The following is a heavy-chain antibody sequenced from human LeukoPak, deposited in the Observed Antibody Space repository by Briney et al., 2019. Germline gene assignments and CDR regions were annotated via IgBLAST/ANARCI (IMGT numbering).Heavy chain of an antibody. CDR2: IYHSGST. V-gene: IGHV4-38-2*02. CDR3: ARVSSWYGTYYFDY. D-gene: IGHD6-13*01. CDR1: GYSISSGYY. Sequence: SETLSLTCTVSGYSISSGYYWGWIRQPPGKGREWIGSIYHSGSTYYNPSLKSRVTISVDTSKNQFSLKLSSVTAADAAVYYCARVSSWYGTYYFDYWGQGTLVTVSS. J-gene: IGHJ4*02.